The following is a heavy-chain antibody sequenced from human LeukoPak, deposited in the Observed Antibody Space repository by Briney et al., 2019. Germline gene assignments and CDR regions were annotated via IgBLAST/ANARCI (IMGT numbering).Heavy chain of an antibody. CDR1: GFTVSSNY. D-gene: IGHD5-18*01. CDR2: IYSGGST. Sequence: GGSLRLSCAASGFTVSSNYMSWVRQAPGKGLEWVSVIYSGGSTYYADSVKGRFTISRDNSKNTLYLQMNSLRAEDTAVYYCARDFGYSYGYVYWGQGTLVTVSS. V-gene: IGHV3-53*01. CDR3: ARDFGYSYGYVY. J-gene: IGHJ4*02.